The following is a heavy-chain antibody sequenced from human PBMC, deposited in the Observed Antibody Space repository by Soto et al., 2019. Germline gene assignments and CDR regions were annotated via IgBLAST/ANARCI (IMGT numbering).Heavy chain of an antibody. CDR2: MYYSGAT. CDR3: ARQIYDSDSGPNFQYYFDS. V-gene: IGHV4-39*01. J-gene: IGHJ4*02. D-gene: IGHD3-22*01. CDR1: GGSISSNSYY. Sequence: PSETLSLTCTVSGGSISSNSYYWDWIRQPPGKGLEWIGSMYYSGATYHNPSLQSRVTISVDTSKNQFSLHLSSVTAADTGVYYCARQIYDSDSGPNFQYYFDSWGQGTLVTVSS.